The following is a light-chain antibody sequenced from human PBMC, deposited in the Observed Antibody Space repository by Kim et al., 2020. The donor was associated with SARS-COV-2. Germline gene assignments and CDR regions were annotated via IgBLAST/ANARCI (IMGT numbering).Light chain of an antibody. V-gene: IGLV1-44*01. CDR2: SNS. Sequence: QRVAIACSGSTSNIGTNTVNWYQQVPGTAPKLLIYSNSQRPSGVPDRFSGSKSGTSASLAISGLQSEDEADYYCSTWDDSLNGWVFGGGTKLTVL. CDR1: TSNIGTNT. CDR3: STWDDSLNGWV. J-gene: IGLJ3*02.